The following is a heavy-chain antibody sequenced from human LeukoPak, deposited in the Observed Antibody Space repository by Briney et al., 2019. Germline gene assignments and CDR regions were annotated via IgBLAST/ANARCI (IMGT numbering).Heavy chain of an antibody. CDR3: AKSFSGGYCSSTSCKTYGAIDY. CDR1: GFTFSSYA. J-gene: IGHJ4*02. Sequence: GGSLRLSCAASGFTFSSYAMSWVRQAPGKGLEWVSAISGSGGSTYYADSVKGRFTISRDNSKNTLYLQMNSLRAEDTAVYYCAKSFSGGYCSSTSCKTYGAIDYWGQGTLVTVSS. D-gene: IGHD2-2*01. CDR2: ISGSGGST. V-gene: IGHV3-23*01.